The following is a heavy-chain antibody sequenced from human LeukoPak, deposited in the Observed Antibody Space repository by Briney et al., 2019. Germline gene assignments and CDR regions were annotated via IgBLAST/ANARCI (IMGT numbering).Heavy chain of an antibody. CDR1: GFSFSDYS. CDR2: ISSSSSYT. J-gene: IGHJ4*02. D-gene: IGHD5-12*01. V-gene: IGHV3-11*05. Sequence: GGSLRLSCAASGFSFSDYSMNWVRQAPGKGLEWVSYISSSSSYTNYADSVKGRFTISRDNAKNSLYLQMNSLRAEDTAVYYCARGGYSGYDWVDYWGQGTLVTVSS. CDR3: ARGGYSGYDWVDY.